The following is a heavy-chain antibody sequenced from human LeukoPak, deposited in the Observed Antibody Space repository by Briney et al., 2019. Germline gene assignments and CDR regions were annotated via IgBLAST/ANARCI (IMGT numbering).Heavy chain of an antibody. D-gene: IGHD6-19*01. V-gene: IGHV3-43*01. J-gene: IGHJ6*02. CDR2: ISWDGGST. CDR3: AKATGGYSSGWYSYYYGMDV. CDR1: GFTFSNYW. Sequence: PWGSLRLSCAASGFTFSNYWMRWVRQAPGKGLEWVSLISWDGGSTYYADSVKGRFTISRDNSKNSLYLQMNSLRTEDTALYYCAKATGGYSSGWYSYYYGMDVWGQGTTVTVSS.